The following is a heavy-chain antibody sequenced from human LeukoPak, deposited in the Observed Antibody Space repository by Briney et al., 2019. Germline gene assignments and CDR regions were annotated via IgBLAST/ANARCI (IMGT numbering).Heavy chain of an antibody. J-gene: IGHJ4*02. Sequence: SVKVSCKASGGTFSSYAISWVRQAPGQGLEWMGGIIPIFGTANYAQKFQGRVTITADESTSTAYMELSSLRSEDTAVYYCARAAGGCSSTSCRYYFDYWGQGTLVTVSS. V-gene: IGHV1-69*13. CDR3: ARAAGGCSSTSCRYYFDY. CDR1: GGTFSSYA. CDR2: IIPIFGTA. D-gene: IGHD2-2*01.